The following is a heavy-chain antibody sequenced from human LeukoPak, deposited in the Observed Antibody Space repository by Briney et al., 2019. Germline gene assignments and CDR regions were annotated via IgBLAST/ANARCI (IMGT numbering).Heavy chain of an antibody. V-gene: IGHV4-61*08. D-gene: IGHD3-9*01. CDR2: IYYSRNT. CDR3: ARDGLRVTGYDYFDY. J-gene: IGHJ4*02. Sequence: SETLSLTCAVSGGSISSGGYSWSWIRQPPGKGLEWIGYIYYSRNTYYNPSLKSRVTISVDTSKNQFSLKLSSVTAADTAVYYCARDGLRVTGYDYFDYWGQGTLVTVSS. CDR1: GGSISSGGYS.